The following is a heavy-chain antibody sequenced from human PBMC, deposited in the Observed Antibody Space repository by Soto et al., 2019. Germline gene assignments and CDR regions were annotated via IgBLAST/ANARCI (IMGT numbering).Heavy chain of an antibody. CDR1: GYTFTGYY. J-gene: IGHJ6*02. D-gene: IGHD1-1*01. CDR3: ARDEATVQLERPECMDV. V-gene: IGHV1-2*04. Sequence: ASVKVSCKASGYTFTGYYMHWVRQAPGQGLEWMGWINPNSGGTNYAQKFQGWVTMTRDTSISTAYMELSRLRSDDTAVYYCARDEATVQLERPECMDVWAQGNTVPVSS. CDR2: INPNSGGT.